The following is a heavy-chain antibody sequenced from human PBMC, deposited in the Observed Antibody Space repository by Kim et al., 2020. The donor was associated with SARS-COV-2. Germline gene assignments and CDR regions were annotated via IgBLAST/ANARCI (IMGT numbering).Heavy chain of an antibody. V-gene: IGHV4-39*01. CDR3: ARQPLKSLRDFDWLEGWYFDL. Sequence: SETLSLTCTVSGGSISSSSYYWGWIRQPPGKGLEWIGSIYYSGSTYYNPSLKSRVTISVDTSKNQFSLKLSSVTAADTAVYYCARQPLKSLRDFDWLEGWYFDLWGRGTLVTVSS. CDR2: IYYSGST. CDR1: GGSISSSSYY. J-gene: IGHJ2*01. D-gene: IGHD3-9*01.